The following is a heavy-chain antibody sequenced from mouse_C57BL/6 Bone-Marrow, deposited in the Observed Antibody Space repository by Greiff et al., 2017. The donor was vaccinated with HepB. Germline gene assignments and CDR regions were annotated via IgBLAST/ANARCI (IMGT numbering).Heavy chain of an antibody. Sequence: QVQLQQPGAELVKPGASVKLSCKASGYTFTSYWMQWVKQRPGQGLEWIGEIDPSDSYTNYNQKFKGKATLTVDTSSSTAYMQLSSLTSEDSAVYYCARAYDYDVYAMDYWGQGTSVTVSS. V-gene: IGHV1-50*01. CDR1: GYTFTSYW. D-gene: IGHD2-4*01. J-gene: IGHJ4*01. CDR2: IDPSDSYT. CDR3: ARAYDYDVYAMDY.